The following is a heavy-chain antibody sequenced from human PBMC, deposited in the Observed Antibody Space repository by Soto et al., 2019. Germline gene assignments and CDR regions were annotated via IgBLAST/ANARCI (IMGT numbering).Heavy chain of an antibody. CDR3: AKDQDSSGYYPCFDY. V-gene: IGHV3-30*18. J-gene: IGHJ4*02. CDR2: ISYDGSNK. CDR1: GFTFSSYG. D-gene: IGHD3-22*01. Sequence: VQLVESGGGVVQPGRSLRLSCAASGFTFSSYGMHWVRQAPGKGLEGVAVISYDGSNKYYADSVKGRFTISRDNSKNTLYLQMNSLRAEDTAVYYCAKDQDSSGYYPCFDYWGQGTLVTVSS.